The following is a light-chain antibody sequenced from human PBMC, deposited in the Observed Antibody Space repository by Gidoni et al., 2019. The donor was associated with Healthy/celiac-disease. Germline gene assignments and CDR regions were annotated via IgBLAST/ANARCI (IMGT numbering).Light chain of an antibody. J-gene: IGKJ1*01. CDR1: PSISSW. CDR2: DAS. V-gene: IGKV1-5*01. CDR3: QQYNSYSSWT. Sequence: DIQMTQSPSTLSASVGDRVTITCRASPSISSWLAWYQQKPGKAPKLLIYDASSLESGVPSRCSGSGSGTEFTLTISSLQPDEFATYYCQQYNSYSSWTFGQGTKVEIK.